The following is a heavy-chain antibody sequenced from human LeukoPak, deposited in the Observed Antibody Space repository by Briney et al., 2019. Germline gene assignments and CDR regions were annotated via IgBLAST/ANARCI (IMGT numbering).Heavy chain of an antibody. CDR3: ARGSGGSGPDY. Sequence: GGSLRLSCAASGFTFSDYYMSWIRQAPGKGLEWVSYISSSSSYYTNYADSVKGRFTISRDNAKDSLYLQMNSLRAEDTAVYYCARGSGGSGPDYWGQGTLVTVSS. V-gene: IGHV3-11*05. CDR1: GFTFSDYY. J-gene: IGHJ4*02. CDR2: ISSSSSYYT. D-gene: IGHD3-10*01.